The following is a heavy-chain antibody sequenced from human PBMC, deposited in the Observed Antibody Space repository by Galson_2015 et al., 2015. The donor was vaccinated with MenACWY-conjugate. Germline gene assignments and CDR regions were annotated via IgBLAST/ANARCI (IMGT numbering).Heavy chain of an antibody. CDR2: ISVYNGHT. CDR1: GYTFTSYG. CDR3: ARDHYGAGSYWIGGSWFDP. D-gene: IGHD3-10*01. Sequence: SAKVSCKASGYTFTSYGISWVRQAPGQGLEWMGWISVYNGHTNYAQKFQGRVTMTTDTSTTTAYMELRSLRSDDTALYYCARDHYGAGSYWIGGSWFDPWGQGTLVTVSS. J-gene: IGHJ5*02. V-gene: IGHV1-18*01.